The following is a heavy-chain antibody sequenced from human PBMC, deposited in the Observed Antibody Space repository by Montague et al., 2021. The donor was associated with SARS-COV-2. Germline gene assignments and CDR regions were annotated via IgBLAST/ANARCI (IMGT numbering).Heavy chain of an antibody. CDR3: ARLRDWVEPSPILGLHPFYYYYHIDV. D-gene: IGHD3-10*01. J-gene: IGHJ6*04. CDR2: VNNNGDT. CDR1: GGSLSGYY. Sequence: SETLSLTCAVHGGSLSGYYWIWVRQSPGRGLEWIGEVNNNGDTKYSTSLKSRVAISLDTSKNQFSLKLTSVTAPDTAVYYCARLRDWVEPSPILGLHPFYYYYHIDVWGKGTAVTVSS. V-gene: IGHV4-34*01.